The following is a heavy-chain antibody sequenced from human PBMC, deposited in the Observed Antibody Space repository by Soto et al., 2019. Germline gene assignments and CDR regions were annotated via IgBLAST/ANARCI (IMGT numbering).Heavy chain of an antibody. V-gene: IGHV3-23*01. J-gene: IGHJ5*02. CDR2: ISGSGGST. Sequence: GGSLRLSXAASGFTFSSYAMSWVRQAPGKGLEWVSAISGSGGSTYYADSVKGRFTISRDNSKNTLYLQMNSLRAEDTAVYYCASMTTVTTVWFDPWGQGTLVTVSS. D-gene: IGHD4-17*01. CDR3: ASMTTVTTVWFDP. CDR1: GFTFSSYA.